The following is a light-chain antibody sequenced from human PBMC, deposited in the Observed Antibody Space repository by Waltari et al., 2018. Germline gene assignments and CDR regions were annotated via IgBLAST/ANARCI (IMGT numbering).Light chain of an antibody. CDR2: LNN. J-gene: IGLJ2*01. CDR1: SSNIGTYN. CDR3: AAWDGSLNGVV. Sequence: QSVLTQPPSASGTPGQRVTISRSGSSSNIGTYNVNWYQHLPGAAPKLLICLNNQRPSGVPDRFSASKSGTSASLAISGLQSEDEADYYCAAWDGSLNGVVFGGGTKLTVL. V-gene: IGLV1-44*01.